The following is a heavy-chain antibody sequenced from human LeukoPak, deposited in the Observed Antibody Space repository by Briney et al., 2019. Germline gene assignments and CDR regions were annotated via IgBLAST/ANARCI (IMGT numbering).Heavy chain of an antibody. CDR3: ARPRRYSGYPIDYYYYGMDV. CDR2: INHSVST. Sequence: SSATLSPTCAVYGGSFSGYYWSWIRQPPGKGLEWIGEINHSVSTNYNPSFKSRVTISADTSNNKFSLKLNSVTDAHPAVYYCARPRRYSGYPIDYYYYGMDVWGQGTTVTVSS. V-gene: IGHV4-34*01. J-gene: IGHJ6*02. D-gene: IGHD5-12*01. CDR1: GGSFSGYY.